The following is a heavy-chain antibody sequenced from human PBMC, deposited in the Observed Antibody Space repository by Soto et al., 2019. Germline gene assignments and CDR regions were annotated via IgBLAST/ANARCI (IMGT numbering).Heavy chain of an antibody. CDR2: IYYSGST. V-gene: IGHV4-39*01. J-gene: IGHJ6*02. D-gene: IGHD3-16*02. CDR3: RVRLGELSFSWYYYYGMDV. Sequence: SETLSLTCTVSGGSISSSSYYWGWIRQPPGKGLEWIGSIYYSGSTHYNPSLKSRVTVSVDTSKNQFSLKLSSVTAADTAVYYCRVRLGELSFSWYYYYGMDVWGQGTTVTVSS. CDR1: GGSISSSSYY.